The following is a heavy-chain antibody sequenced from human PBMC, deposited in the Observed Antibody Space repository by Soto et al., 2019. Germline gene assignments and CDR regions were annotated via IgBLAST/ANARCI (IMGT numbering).Heavy chain of an antibody. CDR2: INPSGGST. CDR3: AREIAAAGRPFLDYYGMDV. Sequence: ASVKVSCKASGYTFTSYYMHWVRQAPGQGLEWMGIINPSGGSTSYAQKFRGRVTMTRDTSTSTVYMELSSLRSEDTAVYYYAREIAAAGRPFLDYYGMDVWGQGTTVTVSS. V-gene: IGHV1-46*01. D-gene: IGHD6-13*01. J-gene: IGHJ6*02. CDR1: GYTFTSYY.